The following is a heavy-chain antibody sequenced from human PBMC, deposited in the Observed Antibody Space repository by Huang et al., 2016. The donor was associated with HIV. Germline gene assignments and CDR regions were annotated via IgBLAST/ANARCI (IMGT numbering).Heavy chain of an antibody. Sequence: EVQLVESGGGLVQPGGSLRLSCASSGFSISSYWLHWVRKAPGKGLVWVSRINSDGRSTSYADSVKGRFTIDRDNAKNTLYLQMNRLRAEDTAVYYCAREPRIQSWLNFCDYWGQGTLVSVSS. V-gene: IGHV3-74*01. CDR3: AREPRIQSWLNFCDY. D-gene: IGHD3-22*01. J-gene: IGHJ4*02. CDR2: INSDGRST. CDR1: GFSISSYW.